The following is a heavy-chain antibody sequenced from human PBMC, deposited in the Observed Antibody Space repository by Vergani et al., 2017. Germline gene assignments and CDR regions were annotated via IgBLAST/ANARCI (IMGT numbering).Heavy chain of an antibody. V-gene: IGHV4-59*12. Sequence: QVQLQESGPGLVKPSETLSLTCTVSGGSISSYYWSWIRQPPGKGLEWIGYIYYSGSTNYNPSLKSRVTISVDTSKNQFSLKLTSVTAADTAFYYCAREAISGYSLGHWGQGTLVTVSS. D-gene: IGHD3-9*01. J-gene: IGHJ4*02. CDR2: IYYSGST. CDR3: AREAISGYSLGH. CDR1: GGSISSYY.